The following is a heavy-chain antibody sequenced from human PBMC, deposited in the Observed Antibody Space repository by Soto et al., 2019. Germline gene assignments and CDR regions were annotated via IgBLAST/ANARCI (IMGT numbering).Heavy chain of an antibody. CDR2: ISGSATST. V-gene: IGHV3-23*01. CDR3: AKDLAYFGSGSVGWFDP. CDR1: GFTFRNNA. Sequence: VQLLESGGGLVQPGGSLRLSCAASGFTFRNNAMSWVRQAPGKGLYWVSGISGSATSTWYADSVRGRFTISRDNSKSTLYLQMNNLRVEDTAIYYCAKDLAYFGSGSVGWFDPWGQGTLVTVSS. J-gene: IGHJ5*02. D-gene: IGHD3-10*01.